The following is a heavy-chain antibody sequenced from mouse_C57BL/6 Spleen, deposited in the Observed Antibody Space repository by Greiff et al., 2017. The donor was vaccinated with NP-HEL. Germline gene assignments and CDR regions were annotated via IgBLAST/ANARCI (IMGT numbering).Heavy chain of an antibody. CDR1: GFNIKNTY. J-gene: IGHJ4*01. CDR2: IDPANGNT. CDR3: ASSQKGGDYAMDY. D-gene: IGHD6-2*01. Sequence: DVQLQESVAELVRPGASVKLSCTASGFNIKNTYMHWVKQRPEQGLEWIGRIDPANGNTKYAPKFQGKATITADTSSNTAYLQLSSLTSEDTAIYYCASSQKGGDYAMDYWGQGTSVTVSS. V-gene: IGHV14-3*01.